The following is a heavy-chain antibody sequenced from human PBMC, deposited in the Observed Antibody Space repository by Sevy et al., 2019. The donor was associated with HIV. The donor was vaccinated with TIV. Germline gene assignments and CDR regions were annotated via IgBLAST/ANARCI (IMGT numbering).Heavy chain of an antibody. CDR2: ISYDGSNK. V-gene: IGHV3-30-3*01. CDR3: ARDATTSSGWYKALDY. CDR1: GFTFSSYA. J-gene: IGHJ4*02. D-gene: IGHD6-19*01. Sequence: GGSLRLSCAASGFTFSSYAMHWVRQAPGKGPEWVAVISYDGSNKYYADSVKGRFTISRDNSKNTLYLQMNSLRAEDTAVYYCARDATTSSGWYKALDYWGQGTLVTVSS.